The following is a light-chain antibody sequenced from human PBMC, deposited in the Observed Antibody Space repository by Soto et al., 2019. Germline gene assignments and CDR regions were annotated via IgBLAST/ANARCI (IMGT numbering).Light chain of an antibody. CDR1: NIGSKN. J-gene: IGLJ2*01. Sequence: SYELTQPLSVSVALGQTAIITCGGNNIGSKNVHWYQQKPGQAPVLVIYTDSNRPSGIPGRFSGSTSPNTATLTISRAQAGDEADYYCQVWDSNTAHVVFGGGTKLTVL. CDR2: TDS. CDR3: QVWDSNTAHVV. V-gene: IGLV3-9*01.